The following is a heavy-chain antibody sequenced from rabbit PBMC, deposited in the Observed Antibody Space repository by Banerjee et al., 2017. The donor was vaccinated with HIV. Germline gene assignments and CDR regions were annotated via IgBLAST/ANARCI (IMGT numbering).Heavy chain of an antibody. CDR3: ARDLAGITGWNFGL. CDR2: IYTGDDDT. CDR1: GFDFSSSYW. J-gene: IGHJ4*01. Sequence: QEQLEESGGDLVKPEGSLTLTCKASGFDFSSSYWICWIRQAPGKVLEWIGCIYTGDDDTNYATWAKGRFTISKTASTVDLRMTSLTAADTATYFCARDLAGITGWNFGLWGPGTLVPS. D-gene: IGHD4-1*01. V-gene: IGHV1S45*01.